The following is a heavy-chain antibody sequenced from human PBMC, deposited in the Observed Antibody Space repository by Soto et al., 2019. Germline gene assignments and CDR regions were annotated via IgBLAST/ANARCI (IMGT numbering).Heavy chain of an antibody. Sequence: QLQLQESGSGLVKPSQTLSLTCAVSGGSISSGGYSWSWIRQPPGKGLEWIGYIYHSGSTYYNPSLNSRTTIAVDRSKSQVSLKLSSVPAADTAEYYCAGGNVVALDYWGQGTLVTVSS. CDR3: AGGNVVALDY. CDR2: IYHSGST. D-gene: IGHD2-21*01. J-gene: IGHJ4*02. CDR1: GGSISSGGYS. V-gene: IGHV4-30-2*01.